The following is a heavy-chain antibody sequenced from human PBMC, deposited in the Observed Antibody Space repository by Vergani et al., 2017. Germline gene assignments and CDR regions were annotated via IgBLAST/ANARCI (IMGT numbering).Heavy chain of an antibody. CDR2: IYTSGST. Sequence: QVQLQESGPGLVKPSETLSLTCTVSGGSISSYYWSWIRQPAGKGLEWIGRIYTSGSTNYNPSLKSRVTMSVDTSKNQFSRKLSSVTAADTAVYYCARVVSSSWRTAYFDYWGQGTLVTVSS. D-gene: IGHD6-13*01. CDR1: GGSISSYY. J-gene: IGHJ4*02. V-gene: IGHV4-4*07. CDR3: ARVVSSSWRTAYFDY.